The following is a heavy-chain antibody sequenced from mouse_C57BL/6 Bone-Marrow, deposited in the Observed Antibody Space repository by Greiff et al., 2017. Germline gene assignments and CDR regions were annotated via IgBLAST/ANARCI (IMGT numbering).Heavy chain of an antibody. CDR2: INPNYGTT. Sequence: EVKLMESGPELVKPGASVKISCKASGYSFTDYNMNWVKQSNGKGLEWIGVINPNYGTTSYNQKFKGKATLTVDQSSSTAYMQLNSLTSEDSAVYYCSRGYDYDYAMDYWGQGTSVTVSS. V-gene: IGHV1-39*01. J-gene: IGHJ4*01. CDR1: GYSFTDYN. CDR3: SRGYDYDYAMDY. D-gene: IGHD2-4*01.